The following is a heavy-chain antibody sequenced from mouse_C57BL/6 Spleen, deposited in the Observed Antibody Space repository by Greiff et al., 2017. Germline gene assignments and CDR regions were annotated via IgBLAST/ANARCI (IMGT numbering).Heavy chain of an antibody. CDR1: GYTFTSYW. CDR2: IYPGSGST. Sequence: QVQLQQSGAELVKPGASVKMSCKASGYTFTSYWITWVKQRPGQGLEWIGDIYPGSGSTNYNEKFKSKATLTVDTSSSTAYMQLSSLTSEDSAVYYCARPRYEDYAMGDWGQGTSVTVSS. D-gene: IGHD2-3*01. CDR3: ARPRYEDYAMGD. J-gene: IGHJ4*01. V-gene: IGHV1-55*01.